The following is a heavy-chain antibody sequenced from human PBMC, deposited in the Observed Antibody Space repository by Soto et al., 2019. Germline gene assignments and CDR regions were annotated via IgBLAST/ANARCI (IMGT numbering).Heavy chain of an antibody. CDR2: ISYDGSNK. CDR3: ARGQYSGSYLSPTFWDY. J-gene: IGHJ4*02. Sequence: QVQLVESGGGVVQPGRSLRLSCAASGFTFSSYAMHWVRQAPGKGLEWVAVISYDGSNKYYADSVKGRFTISRDNSKNTLYLQMNSLRAEDTAVYYCARGQYSGSYLSPTFWDYWGQGILVTVSS. D-gene: IGHD1-26*01. CDR1: GFTFSSYA. V-gene: IGHV3-30-3*01.